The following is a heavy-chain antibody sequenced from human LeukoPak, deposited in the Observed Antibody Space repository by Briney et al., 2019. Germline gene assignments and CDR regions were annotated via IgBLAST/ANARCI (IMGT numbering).Heavy chain of an antibody. J-gene: IGHJ6*03. Sequence: ASVKVSCKASGYRFIDYYISWVRQAPGQGLEWMGWINPNSGAASGTKYAPKFQGRVTMTRDTSISTAYMELSGLSPDDTAVYYCAGDEASDYYMDVWGEGTTVTVSS. CDR2: INPNSGAASGT. CDR1: GYRFIDYY. V-gene: IGHV1-2*02. CDR3: AGDEASDYYMDV. D-gene: IGHD3-10*01.